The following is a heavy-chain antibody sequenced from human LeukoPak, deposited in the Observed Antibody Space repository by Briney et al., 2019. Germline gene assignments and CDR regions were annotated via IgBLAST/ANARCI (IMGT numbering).Heavy chain of an antibody. CDR1: GYSISSGYY. CDR2: ISHSGIT. D-gene: IGHD5-18*01. CDR3: ASEHSYGSDF. J-gene: IGHJ4*02. V-gene: IGHV4-38-2*02. Sequence: SETLSLTCTVSGYSISSGYYWGWIRQPPGKGLERIGSISHSGITYYNPSLKSRVTISVDTSKNQFSLKLSSVTAADTAVYYCASEHSYGSDFWGQGTLVTVSS.